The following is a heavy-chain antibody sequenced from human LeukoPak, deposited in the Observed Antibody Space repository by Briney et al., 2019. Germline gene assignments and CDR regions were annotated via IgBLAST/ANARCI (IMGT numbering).Heavy chain of an antibody. D-gene: IGHD2-15*01. CDR3: ARRLCSGGSCSSFDY. CDR2: IRGNGGGT. Sequence: PGGSLRLSCAASGFSFSNYLMSWVRQAPVKGLEWVSTIRGNGGGTYYADSVEGRFTISRDNSKNTLYLQMNSLRAEDTALYYCARRLCSGGSCSSFDYWGQGTLVTVSS. J-gene: IGHJ4*02. CDR1: GFSFSNYL. V-gene: IGHV3-23*01.